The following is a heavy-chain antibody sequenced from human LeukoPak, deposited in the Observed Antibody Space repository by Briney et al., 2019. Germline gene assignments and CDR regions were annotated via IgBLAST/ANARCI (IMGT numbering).Heavy chain of an antibody. V-gene: IGHV3-74*01. D-gene: IGHD2-8*01. CDR1: GFTFSHYL. Sequence: RGSLRLSCAASGFTFSHYLMHWVRQAPGKGLVWVSRINSDESNTNSYADSVKGRFIISRDNAKNTLYLQMNSLRAEDTAVYFCGRGGNGIDIWGQGTTVIVSS. CDR3: GRGGNGIDI. J-gene: IGHJ3*02. CDR2: INSDESNT.